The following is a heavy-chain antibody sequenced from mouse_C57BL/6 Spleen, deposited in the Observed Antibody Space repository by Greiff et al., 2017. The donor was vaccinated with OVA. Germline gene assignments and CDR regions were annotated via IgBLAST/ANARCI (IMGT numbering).Heavy chain of an antibody. D-gene: IGHD1-1*01. J-gene: IGHJ2*01. CDR2: IHPNSGST. CDR1: GYTFTSYW. Sequence: QVQLKQPGAELVKPGASVKLSCKASGYTFTSYWMHWVKQRPGQGLEWIGMIHPNSGSTNYNEKFKSKATLTVDKSSSTAYMQLSSLTSEDSAVYYCARGGFYYGSSCDYWGQGTTLTVSS. CDR3: ARGGFYYGSSCDY. V-gene: IGHV1-64*01.